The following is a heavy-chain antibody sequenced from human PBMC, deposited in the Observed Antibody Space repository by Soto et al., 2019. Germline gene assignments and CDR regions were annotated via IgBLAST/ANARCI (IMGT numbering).Heavy chain of an antibody. V-gene: IGHV1-69*06. CDR2: IIPIFGTA. CDR3: ARVPKEKRASCHACFTYYYYYGMDV. CDR1: GGTFSSYA. J-gene: IGHJ6*02. D-gene: IGHD2-2*01. Sequence: SVKVSCKASGGTFSSYAISWVRQAPGQGLEWMGGIIPIFGTANYAQKFQGRVTITADKSTSTAYMELSSLRSEDTAVYYCARVPKEKRASCHACFTYYYYYGMDVWGQGTTVTVSS.